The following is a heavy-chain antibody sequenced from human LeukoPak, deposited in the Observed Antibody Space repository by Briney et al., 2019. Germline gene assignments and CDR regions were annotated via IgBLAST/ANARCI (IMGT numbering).Heavy chain of an antibody. CDR3: ATGAMVYEY. J-gene: IGHJ4*02. Sequence: GASVKVSCKLSGSTLTKISIDWVRQAPGKGLECMGTFGPQVGETIHAQKLQGRLKMTAVTSTDTAYMEMSSLQSEDTAVYYCATGAMVYEYWGQGTLVTVSS. CDR1: GSTLTKIS. V-gene: IGHV1-24*01. CDR2: FGPQVGET. D-gene: IGHD3-10*01.